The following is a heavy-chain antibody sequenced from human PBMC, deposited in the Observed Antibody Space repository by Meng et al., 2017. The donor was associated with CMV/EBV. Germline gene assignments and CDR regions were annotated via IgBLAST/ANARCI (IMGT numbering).Heavy chain of an antibody. CDR1: GGSISSGDYY. D-gene: IGHD6-19*01. Sequence: VPRQESGPGLVKPSQTLSLTCSVSGGSISSGDYYWSWIRQPPGKGLEWIGYIYYSGTTYYNPSLESRVTISVDTSKNQFSLNLSSVTAADTAMYYCARRVFHSSGRDRVYEYWGQGTLVTVSS. V-gene: IGHV4-30-4*08. J-gene: IGHJ4*02. CDR3: ARRVFHSSGRDRVYEY. CDR2: IYYSGTT.